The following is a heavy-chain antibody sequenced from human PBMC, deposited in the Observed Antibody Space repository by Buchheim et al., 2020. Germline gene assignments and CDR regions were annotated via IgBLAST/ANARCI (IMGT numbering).Heavy chain of an antibody. V-gene: IGHV3-48*03. CDR2: ISSSGSTI. J-gene: IGHJ5*02. CDR1: GFTFSSYD. D-gene: IGHD3-10*01. CDR3: ARVISPLGWFDP. Sequence: EVQLVESGGGLVQPGGSLRLSCAASGFTFSSYDMNWVRQAPGKGLEWVSYISSSGSTIYYADSVKGRFTISSDNATNSLYLQMNSLRAEDTAVYYCARVISPLGWFDPWGQGTL.